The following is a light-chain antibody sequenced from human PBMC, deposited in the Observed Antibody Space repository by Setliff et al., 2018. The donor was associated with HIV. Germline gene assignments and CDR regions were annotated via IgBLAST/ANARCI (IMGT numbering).Light chain of an antibody. Sequence: QSXLTQPPSVSAAPGQKVTISCSGSSSDIGDNYVSWYQQLPGTAPKLLIYDNNKRPSGIPDRFSGSKSGTSATLGITGLQTEDEADYYCGTWDSSLSAVVFGGGTKVTVL. CDR1: SSDIGDNY. J-gene: IGLJ2*01. CDR3: GTWDSSLSAVV. V-gene: IGLV1-51*01. CDR2: DNN.